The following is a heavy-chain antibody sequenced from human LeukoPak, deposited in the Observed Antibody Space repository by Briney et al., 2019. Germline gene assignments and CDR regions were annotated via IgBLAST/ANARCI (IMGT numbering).Heavy chain of an antibody. D-gene: IGHD3-3*01. CDR3: ARGEGGFLEWLSPFDY. Sequence: ASVKVSCKASGYTFTSYDINWVRQATGQGLEWMGWTNPNSGNTGYAQKFQGRVTMTRNTSISTAYMELSSLRSEDTAVYYCARGEGGFLEWLSPFDYWGQGTLVTVSP. CDR1: GYTFTSYD. CDR2: TNPNSGNT. J-gene: IGHJ4*02. V-gene: IGHV1-8*01.